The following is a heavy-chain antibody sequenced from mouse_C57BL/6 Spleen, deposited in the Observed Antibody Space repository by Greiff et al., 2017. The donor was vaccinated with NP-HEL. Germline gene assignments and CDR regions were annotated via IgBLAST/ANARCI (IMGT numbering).Heavy chain of an antibody. CDR1: GYSFTGYY. V-gene: IGHV1-42*01. CDR3: ARVSYPYAMDY. D-gene: IGHD2-12*01. J-gene: IGHJ4*01. Sequence: EVQLQQSGPELVKPGASVKISCKASGYSFTGYYMNWVKQSPEKSLEWIGEINPSTGGTTYNQKFKAKATLTVDKSSSTAYMQLKSLTSEDSAVYYCARVSYPYAMDYWGQGTSVTVSS. CDR2: INPSTGGT.